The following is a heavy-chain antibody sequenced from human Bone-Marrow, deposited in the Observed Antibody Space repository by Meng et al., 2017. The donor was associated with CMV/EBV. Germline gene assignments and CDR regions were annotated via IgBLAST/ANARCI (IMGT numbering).Heavy chain of an antibody. CDR2: ISSSSSYI. D-gene: IGHD3-3*01. CDR3: ARDGVLRFLEWLSVYYYYGMDV. Sequence: GESLKISCAASGFTFSSYSINLVRQAPGKGLEWVSSISSSSSYIYYADSVKGRFTISRDNAKNSLYLQMNSLRAEDKAVYYCARDGVLRFLEWLSVYYYYGMDVWGQGTTVTVSS. J-gene: IGHJ6*02. V-gene: IGHV3-21*01. CDR1: GFTFSSYS.